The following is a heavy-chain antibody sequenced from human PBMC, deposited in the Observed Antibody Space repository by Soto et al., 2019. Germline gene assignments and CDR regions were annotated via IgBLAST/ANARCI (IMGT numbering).Heavy chain of an antibody. CDR3: AHKPPGGGFLEWLSPSYYYYYAMDV. J-gene: IGHJ6*02. Sequence: QITLKESGPTLVKPTQTLTLTCTFSGFSLSTSGVGVGWIRQPPGKALEWLALIYWNDDKRYSPSLKSRLTITKDTSKNQVVLTITNMDPVDTATYYCAHKPPGGGFLEWLSPSYYYYYAMDVWGQGTTVTVSS. CDR1: GFSLSTSGVG. CDR2: IYWNDDK. D-gene: IGHD3-3*01. V-gene: IGHV2-5*01.